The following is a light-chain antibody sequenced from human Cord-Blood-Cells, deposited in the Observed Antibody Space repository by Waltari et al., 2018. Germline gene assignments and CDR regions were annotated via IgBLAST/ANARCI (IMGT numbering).Light chain of an antibody. V-gene: IGKV1-27*01. Sequence: DIQMTQSPSSLSASVGDSVTITCRASQGIRNYLAWYQQKPGKVPKLLIYAASTLQSGVPARFSGSGSGTDFTLTISSLQPEDVATYYCQKYNSAPLTFGQGTKVEIK. CDR2: AAS. CDR3: QKYNSAPLT. J-gene: IGKJ1*01. CDR1: QGIRNY.